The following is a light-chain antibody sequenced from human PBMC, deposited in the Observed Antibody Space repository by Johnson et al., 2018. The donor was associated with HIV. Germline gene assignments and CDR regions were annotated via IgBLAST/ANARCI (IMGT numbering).Light chain of an antibody. CDR1: NSNIGNNY. CDR2: DNH. Sequence: QSVLTQPPSVSAAPGQKVTISCSGSNSNIGNNYVSWYQQLPGTAPKLLIYDNHKRPSRIPDRFSGSKSGTSATLGITGLQTGDEADYYCGTWDTSLSAHYVFGSGTKVIVL. CDR3: GTWDTSLSAHYV. J-gene: IGLJ1*01. V-gene: IGLV1-51*01.